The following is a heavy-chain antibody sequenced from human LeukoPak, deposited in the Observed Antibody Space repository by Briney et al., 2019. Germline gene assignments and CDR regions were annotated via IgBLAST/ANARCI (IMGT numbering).Heavy chain of an antibody. J-gene: IGHJ4*02. CDR3: AGTGYYYDSSGYFY. CDR1: GGSFSGYY. V-gene: IGHV4-34*01. Sequence: KPSETLSLTCAVYGGSFSGYYWSWIRQPPGKGLEWIGEINHSGSTNYNPSLKSRVTMSVDTSKNQFSLKLSSVTAADTAVYYCAGTGYYYDSSGYFYWGQGTLVTVSS. D-gene: IGHD3-22*01. CDR2: INHSGST.